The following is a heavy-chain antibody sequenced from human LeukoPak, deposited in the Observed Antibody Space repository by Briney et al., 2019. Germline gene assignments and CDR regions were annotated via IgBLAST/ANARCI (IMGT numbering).Heavy chain of an antibody. CDR3: ARDFLDYYDTYYMDV. V-gene: IGHV3-23*01. Sequence: GGSLRLSCAAFGFTFSSYAMSWVRQAPGKGLEWVSAISGSGGSTYYADSVKGRFTISRDNAKNSLYLQMNSLRAENTAVYYCARDFLDYYDTYYMDVWGKGTTVTVS. J-gene: IGHJ6*03. CDR2: ISGSGGST. CDR1: GFTFSSYA. D-gene: IGHD2/OR15-2a*01.